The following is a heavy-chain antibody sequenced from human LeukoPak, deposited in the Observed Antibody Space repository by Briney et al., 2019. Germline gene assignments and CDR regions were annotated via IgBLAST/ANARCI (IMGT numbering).Heavy chain of an antibody. CDR2: IYPGDSDT. J-gene: IGHJ4*02. V-gene: IGHV5-51*01. CDR3: ARLRTSYYYDSSGYYGDY. Sequence: GESLKISCKGSGYSFTSYWIGWVRQMPGKGLEWMGIIYPGDSDTRYSPSFQGQVTISADKSISTAYLQWSSLKASDTAMYYCARLRTSYYYDSSGYYGDYWGQGTLVTVSS. D-gene: IGHD3-22*01. CDR1: GYSFTSYW.